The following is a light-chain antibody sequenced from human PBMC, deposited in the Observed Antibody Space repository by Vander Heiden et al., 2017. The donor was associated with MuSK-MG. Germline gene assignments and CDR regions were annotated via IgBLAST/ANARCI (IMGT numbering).Light chain of an antibody. CDR3: QQRDSTPRT. J-gene: IGKJ1*01. V-gene: IGKV1-39*01. Sequence: DSHLTQSPSSLSASVGDRVTITCRASQSISSYLNWYQQKPGKALKLLMYSASRLQSWDPSRFNCSGSETDCTLTISRLQPEDFATYYCQQRDSTPRTFGQGTKVEIK. CDR2: SAS. CDR1: QSISSY.